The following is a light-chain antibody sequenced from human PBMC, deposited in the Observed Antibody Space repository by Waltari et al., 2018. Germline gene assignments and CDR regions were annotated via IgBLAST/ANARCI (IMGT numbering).Light chain of an antibody. CDR2: MGS. CDR3: MQARQPPYT. V-gene: IGKV2-28*01. J-gene: IGKJ4*01. CDR1: QSLRHGGGRNF. Sequence: DIVMTQSPLSLPVTPGEPASISCRSSQSLRHGGGRNFLDLYLQKPGQSPQLLIYMGSNRASGVPDRFSGSGSGTYFTLKISRVEAEDVGVYYCMQARQPPYTFGGGTKVEIK.